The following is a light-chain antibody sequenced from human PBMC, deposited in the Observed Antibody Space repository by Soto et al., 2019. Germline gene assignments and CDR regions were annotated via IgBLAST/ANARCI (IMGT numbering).Light chain of an antibody. CDR1: QTVNNNY. CDR3: QQYGGSAPWT. CDR2: GAS. V-gene: IGKV3-20*01. Sequence: EIVLTQPPGPLSVSPGDRVTLSCRASQTVNNNYLAWYQQKPGQAPRLLIYGASTPATGTPARFSGSGSGTHSTLTVSRLEPEDFAVYYCQQYGGSAPWTFGPGTKVAIK. J-gene: IGKJ1*01.